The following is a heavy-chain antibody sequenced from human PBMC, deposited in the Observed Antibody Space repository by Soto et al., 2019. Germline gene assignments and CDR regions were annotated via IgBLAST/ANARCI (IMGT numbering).Heavy chain of an antibody. CDR3: ARAPPGRDGYNRFDF. CDR2: IYPGDSDT. J-gene: IGHJ4*02. CDR1: GYIFTSYW. D-gene: IGHD5-12*01. Sequence: PGDSLKISCNGSGYIFTSYWIGWVRQIPGKGLEWMGIIYPGDSDTRYSPSFPGQVTISADKSISIAYLQWSSLKASDSAIYYCARAPPGRDGYNRFDFWGQGTLVPVSS. V-gene: IGHV5-51*01.